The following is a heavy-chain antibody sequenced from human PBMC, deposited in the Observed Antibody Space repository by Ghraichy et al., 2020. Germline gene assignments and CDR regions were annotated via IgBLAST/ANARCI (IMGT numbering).Heavy chain of an antibody. V-gene: IGHV3-15*01. D-gene: IGHD5-12*01. CDR3: LDIGSAPGS. CDR1: GFTFSNAY. CDR2: IKRKIDGETT. J-gene: IGHJ5*02. Sequence: GESLNISCATSGFTFSNAYMDWVRQTPGKGLEWVGQIKRKIDGETTDYAAPVKGRFTISRDDSKNTVYLQMNSLKTEDTAVYYCLDIGSAPGSWGPGTLVTVPS.